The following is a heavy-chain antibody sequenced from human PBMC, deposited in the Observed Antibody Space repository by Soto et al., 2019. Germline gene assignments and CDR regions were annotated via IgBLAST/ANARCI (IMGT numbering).Heavy chain of an antibody. Sequence: TSETLSLTCSVSGGSISSYYWSWIRQPPGKGLEWIGYIYYSGSTNYNPSLKSRVTISVDTSKNQFSLKLSSVTAADTAVYYCARGTVKPIFGAYYFDYWGQGTLVTVSS. CDR2: IYYSGST. CDR1: GGSISSYY. D-gene: IGHD3-3*01. J-gene: IGHJ4*02. V-gene: IGHV4-59*01. CDR3: ARGTVKPIFGAYYFDY.